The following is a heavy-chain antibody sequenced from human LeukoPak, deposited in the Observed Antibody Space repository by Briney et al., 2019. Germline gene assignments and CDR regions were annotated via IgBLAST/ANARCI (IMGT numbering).Heavy chain of an antibody. J-gene: IGHJ4*02. CDR3: ARVNRVNYYFDY. CDR1: GFTFSNYW. D-gene: IGHD2/OR15-2a*01. V-gene: IGHV3-7*01. CDR2: INQDGSQK. Sequence: GGSLRLSCAASGFTFSNYWMTWVRQAPGKGLEWVANINQDGSQKYYVDSVKGRFTISRDNAKNSLYLQMNSLRAEDTAVYYCARVNRVNYYFDYWGQGTLVTVSS.